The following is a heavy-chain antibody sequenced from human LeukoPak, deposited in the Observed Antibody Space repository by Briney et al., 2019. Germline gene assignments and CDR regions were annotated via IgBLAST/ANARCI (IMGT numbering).Heavy chain of an antibody. V-gene: IGHV3-11*01. D-gene: IGHD2-2*01. CDR3: ARESCSSSSCYPGPYGMDV. CDR1: GFTFSDYY. J-gene: IGHJ6*02. Sequence: GGSLRLSCAASGFTFSDYYMSWIRQAPGKGLEWISYITSSGSTIYHADSVKGRVTISRDNAKNSLYLQMKSLRAEDTAVYYCARESCSSSSCYPGPYGMDVWGQGTTVTVSS. CDR2: ITSSGSTI.